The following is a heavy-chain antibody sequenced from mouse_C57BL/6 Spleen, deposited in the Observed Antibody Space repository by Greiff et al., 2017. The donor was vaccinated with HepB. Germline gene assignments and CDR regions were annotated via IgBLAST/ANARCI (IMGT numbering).Heavy chain of an antibody. V-gene: IGHV7-1*01. CDR2: SRNKANDYTT. CDR3: ARDALWGRFAY. D-gene: IGHD6-1*01. J-gene: IGHJ3*01. Sequence: EVQWVESGGGLVQSGRSLRLSCATSGFTFSDFYMEWVRQAPGKGLEWIAASRNKANDYTTEYSASVKGRFIVSRDTSQSILYLQMNALRAEDTAIYYCARDALWGRFAYWGQGTLVTVSA. CDR1: GFTFSDFY.